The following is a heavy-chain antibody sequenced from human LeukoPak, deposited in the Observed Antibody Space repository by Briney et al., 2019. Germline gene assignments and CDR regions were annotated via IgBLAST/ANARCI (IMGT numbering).Heavy chain of an antibody. Sequence: SETLSLTCAVYGGSFSGYYWSWIRQPPGKGLEWIGEINHSGSTNYNPSLKSRVTISVDTSKNQFSLKLSSVTAADTAVYYCARRVRGFNWFDPWGQGTLVTVSS. CDR3: ARRVRGFNWFDP. D-gene: IGHD3-22*01. CDR2: INHSGST. J-gene: IGHJ5*02. CDR1: GGSFSGYY. V-gene: IGHV4-34*01.